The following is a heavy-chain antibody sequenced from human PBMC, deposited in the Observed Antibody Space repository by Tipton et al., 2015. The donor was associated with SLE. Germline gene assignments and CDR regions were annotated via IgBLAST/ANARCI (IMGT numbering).Heavy chain of an antibody. D-gene: IGHD6-13*01. Sequence: VQLVQSGAEVKRPGESLKISCEGSGYSFTSHWIGWVRQMPGKGLEWMGIFYPGDSDTRYSPSFQGQVTISADKSISTAYLQWSSLQASDTAMYYCARRSSSSWFRGDPYFFDYWGQGTLVTVSS. CDR2: FYPGDSDT. CDR1: GYSFTSHW. V-gene: IGHV5-51*01. J-gene: IGHJ4*02. CDR3: ARRSSSSWFRGDPYFFDY.